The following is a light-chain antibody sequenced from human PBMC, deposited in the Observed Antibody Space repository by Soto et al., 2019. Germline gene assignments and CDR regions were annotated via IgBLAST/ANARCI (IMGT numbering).Light chain of an antibody. Sequence: IVMTQSPATLSVSPGERATLSCRASQSVRGNLAWYQHKPGQAPRLLIYGASTRATGIPARFSGSGSGTEFTVTISSLQSEDFAVYYCQHYNNWPASLTFGGGTKVEIK. V-gene: IGKV3-15*01. J-gene: IGKJ4*01. CDR2: GAS. CDR1: QSVRGN. CDR3: QHYNNWPASLT.